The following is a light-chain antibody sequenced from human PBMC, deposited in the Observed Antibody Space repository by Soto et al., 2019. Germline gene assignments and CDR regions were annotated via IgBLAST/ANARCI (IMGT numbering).Light chain of an antibody. CDR2: AAS. CDR1: QGINKW. Sequence: DIQMTQSPSSVSAAVGDRVTITCRASQGINKWLAWYQQKPGKAPQLLISAASTLRSGVPSRFSGSGFGTDFILTISNLQPEDFAAYVCQQSYNLPRLTFGPGTRVEI. CDR3: QQSYNLPRLT. V-gene: IGKV1-12*01. J-gene: IGKJ3*01.